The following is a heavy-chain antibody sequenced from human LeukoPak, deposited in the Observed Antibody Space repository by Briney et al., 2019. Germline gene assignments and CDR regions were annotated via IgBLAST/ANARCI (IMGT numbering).Heavy chain of an antibody. CDR3: ARVQTTRGLYIDP. J-gene: IGHJ5*02. CDR1: GGSFSGYY. Sequence: PSETLSLTCAVYGGSFSGYYWSWIRQPPGKWLDWIGEINHSGSTNYNPSLKSRVNISVDTSKHQFSLKLSSVTAADTAVYYCARVQTTRGLYIDPWGQGTLVTVFS. D-gene: IGHD4-17*01. V-gene: IGHV4-34*01. CDR2: INHSGST.